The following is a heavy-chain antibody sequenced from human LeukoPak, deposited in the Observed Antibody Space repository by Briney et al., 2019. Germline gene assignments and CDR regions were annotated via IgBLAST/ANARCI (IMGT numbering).Heavy chain of an antibody. D-gene: IGHD2-21*02. V-gene: IGHV1-69*04. Sequence: SVNVSCKASGGTFSSYAISWVRQAPGQGLEWMGRIIPIFGIANYAQKFQGRVTITADKSTSTAYMELSSLRSEDTAVYYCASSRRGVVVTAMDYYYGMDVWGQGTTVTVSS. J-gene: IGHJ6*02. CDR2: IIPIFGIA. CDR3: ASSRRGVVVTAMDYYYGMDV. CDR1: GGTFSSYA.